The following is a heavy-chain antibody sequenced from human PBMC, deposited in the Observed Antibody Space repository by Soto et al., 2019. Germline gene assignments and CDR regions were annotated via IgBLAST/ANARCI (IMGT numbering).Heavy chain of an antibody. V-gene: IGHV1-69*01. CDR2: IIPIFGTA. Sequence: QVQLVQSGAEVKKPGSSVKVSCKASGGTFSSYAISWVRQAPGQGLEWMGGIIPIFGTANYAQKFQGRVTITADEAKSTAYMELSSLRFEDKAVYYCARTFLEPHPYWYFDLWGRGTLVTVSS. CDR1: GGTFSSYA. J-gene: IGHJ2*01. D-gene: IGHD1-1*01. CDR3: ARTFLEPHPYWYFDL.